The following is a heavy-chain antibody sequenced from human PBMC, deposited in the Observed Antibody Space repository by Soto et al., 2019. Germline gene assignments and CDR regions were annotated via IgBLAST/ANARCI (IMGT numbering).Heavy chain of an antibody. CDR2: IYWNDDK. CDR1: GFSLSTSGVG. J-gene: IGHJ6*02. Sequence: SGPTLVQPTQTLTLTCTFSGFSLSTSGVGVGWIRQPPGKALEWLALIYWNDDKRYSPSLKSRLTITKDTSKNQVVLTMTNMDPVDTATYYCAHVAAAGTENYYYYGMDVWGQGTTVTVSS. V-gene: IGHV2-5*01. CDR3: AHVAAAGTENYYYYGMDV. D-gene: IGHD6-13*01.